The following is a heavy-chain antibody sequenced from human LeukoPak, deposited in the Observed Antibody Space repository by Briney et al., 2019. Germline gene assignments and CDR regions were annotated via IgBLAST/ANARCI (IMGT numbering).Heavy chain of an antibody. V-gene: IGHV1-2*02. J-gene: IGHJ4*02. D-gene: IGHD1-26*01. CDR3: ARVKYSGSYYRMDYFDY. CDR2: INPNSGGT. CDR1: GYTFTGYY. Sequence: ASVKVSCKASGYTFTGYYMHWVRQAPGQGLEWMGWINPNSGGTNHAQKFQGRVTMTRDTSISTAYMELSRLRSDDTAVYYCARVKYSGSYYRMDYFDYWGQGTLVTVSS.